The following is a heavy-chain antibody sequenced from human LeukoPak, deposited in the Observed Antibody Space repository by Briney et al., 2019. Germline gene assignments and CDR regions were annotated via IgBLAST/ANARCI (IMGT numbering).Heavy chain of an antibody. CDR3: ARGPYCSSTNCYPTFNWFDP. V-gene: IGHV1-18*01. D-gene: IGHD2-2*01. J-gene: IGHJ5*02. Sequence: ASVTVSCKASGYTFTSYGISWVRQAPGQGLEWMGWISAYNGNTNYAQELQGRVTMTTDTSTSTAYMELRSLRSDDTAVYYCARGPYCSSTNCYPTFNWFDPWGQGTLVTVSS. CDR1: GYTFTSYG. CDR2: ISAYNGNT.